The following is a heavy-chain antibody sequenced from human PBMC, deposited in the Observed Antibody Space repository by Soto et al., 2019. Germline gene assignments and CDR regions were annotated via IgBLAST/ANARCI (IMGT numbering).Heavy chain of an antibody. V-gene: IGHV4-31*03. CDR2: IYYSGNT. CDR1: GESISSGGYY. Sequence: QVQLQESGPGLVKPSQTVSVTCTVSGESISSGGYYWSWVRQHPGKGLEWIGYIYYSGNTYYTPSLKSRVTISVDTSKNQFSLKLSSVTATDTAVYYCARSSGDNWNFRYYYWGQGILVTVSS. J-gene: IGHJ4*02. CDR3: ARSSGDNWNFRYYY. D-gene: IGHD1-7*01.